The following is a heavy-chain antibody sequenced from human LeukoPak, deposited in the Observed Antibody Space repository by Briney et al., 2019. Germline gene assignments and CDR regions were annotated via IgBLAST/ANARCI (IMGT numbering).Heavy chain of an antibody. CDR3: ARPRTTGIGGNFDY. J-gene: IGHJ4*02. D-gene: IGHD1-1*01. Sequence: GASLKISSEGSGSRFTSYWIGWVRRMPGKGLEWMGIIYPGDSDTRYSPPFQGQATISADKSISTAYLQWSSLKASDTAMYYCARPRTTGIGGNFDYWGQGTLVTVSS. CDR1: GSRFTSYW. CDR2: IYPGDSDT. V-gene: IGHV5-51*01.